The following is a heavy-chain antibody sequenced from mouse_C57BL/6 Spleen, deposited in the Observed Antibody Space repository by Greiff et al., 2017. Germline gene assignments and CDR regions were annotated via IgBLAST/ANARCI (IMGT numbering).Heavy chain of an antibody. CDR1: GYTFTSYW. D-gene: IGHD1-1*01. Sequence: QVQLQQPGAELVKPGASVKLSCKASGYTFTSYWMHWVKQRPGQGLEWIGMIHPNSGSTNYNEKFKSKATLTVDTSSSTAYMQLSSLTSEDSSVYYCASPHYYGSSRGFDVWGTGTTVTVSS. CDR3: ASPHYYGSSRGFDV. J-gene: IGHJ1*03. V-gene: IGHV1-64*01. CDR2: IHPNSGST.